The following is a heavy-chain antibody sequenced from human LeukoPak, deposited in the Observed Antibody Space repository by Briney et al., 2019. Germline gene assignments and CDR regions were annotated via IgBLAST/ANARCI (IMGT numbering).Heavy chain of an antibody. CDR2: ISSSSSYI. J-gene: IGHJ6*02. Sequence: PGGSLRLSCAASGFNFSSYSMNWVRQAPGKGLEWVSSISSSSSYIYYADSVKGRFTISRDNAKNSLYLQMNSLRAEDTAVYYCARDSICGYDFCAPPYYYYGMDVWGQGTTVTVSS. V-gene: IGHV3-21*01. CDR3: ARDSICGYDFCAPPYYYYGMDV. CDR1: GFNFSSYS. D-gene: IGHD5-12*01.